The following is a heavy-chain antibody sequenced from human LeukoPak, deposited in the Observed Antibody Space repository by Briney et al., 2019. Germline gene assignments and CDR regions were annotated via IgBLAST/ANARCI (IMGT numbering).Heavy chain of an antibody. Sequence: ASVKVSCKVSGYTLTELSMHWARQAPGKGLEWMGGFDPEDGETIYAQKFQGRVTMTEDTSTDTAYMELSSLRSEDTAVYYCATLSSGYSYGTEAFDIWGQGTMVTVSS. D-gene: IGHD5-18*01. V-gene: IGHV1-24*01. CDR2: FDPEDGET. CDR3: ATLSSGYSYGTEAFDI. J-gene: IGHJ3*02. CDR1: GYTLTELS.